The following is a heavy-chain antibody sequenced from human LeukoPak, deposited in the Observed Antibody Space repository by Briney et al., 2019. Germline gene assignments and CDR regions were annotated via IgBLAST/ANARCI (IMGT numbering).Heavy chain of an antibody. J-gene: IGHJ3*02. V-gene: IGHV4-34*01. CDR3: ARHPRTNWNYAGGFDI. Sequence: SETLSLTCAVYGGSFSGYYWSWIRQPPGKGLEWIGEINHSGSTNYNPSLKSRVTISVDTSKNQFSLKLSSVTAADTAVYYCARHPRTNWNYAGGFDIWGQGTMVTVSS. CDR1: GGSFSGYY. CDR2: INHSGST. D-gene: IGHD1-7*01.